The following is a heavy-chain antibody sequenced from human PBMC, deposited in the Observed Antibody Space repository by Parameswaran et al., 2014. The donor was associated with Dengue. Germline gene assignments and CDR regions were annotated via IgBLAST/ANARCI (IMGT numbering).Heavy chain of an antibody. Sequence: AGGSLRLSCQGGSGYIFLSDWIGWVRQVPGKGLGWMGIIYPGDSDTRYSPSFQGQVTISVDKSTSAAYLQWSSLRASDTAIYYCARHSGYCTTTACHDDDAFDMWGPGTMVTVSS. J-gene: IGHJ3*02. V-gene: IGHV5-51*01. D-gene: IGHD2-8*01. CDR3: ARHSGYCTTTACHDDDAFDM. CDR2: IYPGDSDT. CDR1: GYIFLSDW.